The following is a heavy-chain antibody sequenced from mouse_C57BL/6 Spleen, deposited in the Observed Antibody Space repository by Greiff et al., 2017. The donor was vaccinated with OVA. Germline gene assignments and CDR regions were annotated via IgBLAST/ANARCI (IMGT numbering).Heavy chain of an antibody. CDR1: GFTFSSYA. J-gene: IGHJ3*01. CDR3: TREIIYYDYDGFAY. D-gene: IGHD2-4*01. V-gene: IGHV5-9-1*02. Sequence: EVQLVESGEGLVKPGGSLKLSCAASGFTFSSYAMSWVRQTPEKRLEWVAYISSGGDYIYYADTVKGRFTISRDNARNTLYLQMSSLKSEDTAMYYCTREIIYYDYDGFAYWGQGTLVTVSA. CDR2: ISSGGDYI.